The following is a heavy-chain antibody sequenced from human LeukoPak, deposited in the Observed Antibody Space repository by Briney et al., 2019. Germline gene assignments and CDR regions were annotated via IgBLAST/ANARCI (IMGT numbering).Heavy chain of an antibody. CDR3: ARSGKIYFDWLLDY. V-gene: IGHV3-11*04. Sequence: PGGSLRLSWAASGFTFMDYYRSGIRQVPGKGLRWVSYIGRSGTTIHYADSVKGRFTISWDNAKKSLYLQMNSLRAEDTAVYYCARSGKIYFDWLLDYWGQGTLVTVSS. CDR2: IGRSGTTI. D-gene: IGHD3-9*01. CDR1: GFTFMDYY. J-gene: IGHJ4*02.